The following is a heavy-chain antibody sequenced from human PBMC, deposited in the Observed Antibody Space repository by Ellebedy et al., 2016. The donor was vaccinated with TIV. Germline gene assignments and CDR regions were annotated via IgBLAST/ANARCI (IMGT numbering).Heavy chain of an antibody. J-gene: IGHJ6*02. V-gene: IGHV3-21*01. D-gene: IGHD2-15*01. CDR1: GFTFGTYS. CDR2: ISSSSTYI. Sequence: GGSLRLSCAASGFTFGTYSMNWVRQAPGKGLEWVSSISSSSTYIYYADSVKGRFTTSRDNAKNSVYLQMNSLRAEDTAVYYCARDSRVLTDYYYYGMDVWGQGTTVTVSS. CDR3: ARDSRVLTDYYYYGMDV.